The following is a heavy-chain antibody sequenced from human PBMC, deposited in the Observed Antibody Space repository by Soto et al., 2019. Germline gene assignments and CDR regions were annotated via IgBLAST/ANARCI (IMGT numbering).Heavy chain of an antibody. CDR1: GGTFSSYA. D-gene: IGHD6-19*01. CDR3: ARVVTRSSYSSGWYDFDFLFDY. Sequence: SVKLSCKASGGTFSSYAISCVRQAPGQGLEWMGGIIPIFGTANYAQKFQGRVTITADESTSTAYMELSSLRSEDTAVYYCARVVTRSSYSSGWYDFDFLFDYWGQGTLVTVSS. V-gene: IGHV1-69*13. J-gene: IGHJ4*02. CDR2: IIPIFGTA.